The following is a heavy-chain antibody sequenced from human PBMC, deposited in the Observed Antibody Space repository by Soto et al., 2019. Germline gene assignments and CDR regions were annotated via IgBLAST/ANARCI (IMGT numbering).Heavy chain of an antibody. Sequence: ASVKVSCKASGYTFTSYGISWVRQAPGQGLEWMGWISAYNGNTNYAQKLQGRVTMTTDTSTSTAYMELRSLRSDDTAVYYCARVRCSSTSCYVSGGWFDPWGQGTLVTVSS. CDR1: GYTFTSYG. CDR3: ARVRCSSTSCYVSGGWFDP. CDR2: ISAYNGNT. J-gene: IGHJ5*02. D-gene: IGHD2-2*01. V-gene: IGHV1-18*01.